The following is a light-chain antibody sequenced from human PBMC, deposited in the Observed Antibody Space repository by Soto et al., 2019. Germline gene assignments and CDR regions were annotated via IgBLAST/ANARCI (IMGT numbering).Light chain of an antibody. CDR2: GAS. V-gene: IGKV3-20*01. CDR1: QSVSSY. J-gene: IGKJ5*01. CDR3: QQYGTSPIT. Sequence: EFVLTQSPATLSLSPGERATLSCRASQSVSSYLAWYQQKPGQTPRLLIYGASSRATGIPDRFSGSGSGTDFTLTITGLEPADFAVYYCQQYGTSPITFGQGTRLE.